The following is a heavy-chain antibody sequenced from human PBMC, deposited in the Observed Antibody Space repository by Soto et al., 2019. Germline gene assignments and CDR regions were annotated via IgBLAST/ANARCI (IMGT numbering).Heavy chain of an antibody. CDR2: IYPGDSDT. J-gene: IGHJ6*03. D-gene: IGHD4-17*01. Sequence: PGESLKLTCKGPGYSFNSYWIGWVRQMPGKGLEWMGIIYPGDSDTRYSPSFQGQVTISADKSISTAYLQMNSLRAEDTALYYCAKSAVPLRRYCMDVWGKGTTVTVSS. V-gene: IGHV5-51*01. CDR3: AKSAVPLRRYCMDV. CDR1: GYSFNSYW.